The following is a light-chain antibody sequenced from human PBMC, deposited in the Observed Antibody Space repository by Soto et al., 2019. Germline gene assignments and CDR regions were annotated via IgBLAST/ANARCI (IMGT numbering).Light chain of an antibody. CDR1: QSVNRND. V-gene: IGKV3-11*01. J-gene: IGKJ5*01. CDR2: DAS. Sequence: DIVLTQSPGTLSLSPWERATLSCRASQSVNRNDLAWYQQKPGQAPRLLIYDASNRATGVPARFSGSGSGTDFTLTVSSLEPEDFALYYCQQRSNWPPEITFGQGTRLEIK. CDR3: QQRSNWPPEIT.